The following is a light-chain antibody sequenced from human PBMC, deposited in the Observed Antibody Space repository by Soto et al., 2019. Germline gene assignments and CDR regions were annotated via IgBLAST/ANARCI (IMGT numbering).Light chain of an antibody. CDR1: SSDVGSYNL. J-gene: IGLJ3*02. CDR2: EGS. Sequence: QSALTQPASVSGSPGQSITISCTGTSSDVGSYNLVSWYQQHPGQAPKLMIYEGSKRPSGVSNRFSGSKSGNTASLTISGLPGEDEGYYCCCSYSGMSTFGGFRGRTKLTVL. CDR3: CSYSGMSTFGG. V-gene: IGLV2-23*01.